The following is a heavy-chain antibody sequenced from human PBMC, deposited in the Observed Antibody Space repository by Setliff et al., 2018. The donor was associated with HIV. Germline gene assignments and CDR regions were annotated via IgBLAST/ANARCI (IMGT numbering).Heavy chain of an antibody. D-gene: IGHD5-12*01. CDR1: GFTFSSYW. Sequence: PGGSLRLSCAASGFTFSSYWMSWVRQAPGKGLEWVANIKQDGSDKYYADSVKGRFTISRDNSKNMLFLQMNGLRAEDTAVYYCAREVSTTPYYFNYWGQGTLVTVSS. V-gene: IGHV3-7*03. CDR2: IKQDGSDK. J-gene: IGHJ4*01. CDR3: AREVSTTPYYFNY.